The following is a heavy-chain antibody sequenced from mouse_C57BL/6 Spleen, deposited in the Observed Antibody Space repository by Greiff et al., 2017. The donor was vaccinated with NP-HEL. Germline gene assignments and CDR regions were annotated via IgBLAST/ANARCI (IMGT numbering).Heavy chain of an antibody. D-gene: IGHD1-1*01. V-gene: IGHV5-17*01. CDR1: GFTFSDYG. J-gene: IGHJ1*03. CDR3: ARGGKTPYWYFDV. CDR2: ISSGSSTI. Sequence: EVQLQESGGGLVKPGGSLKLSCAASGFTFSDYGMHWVRQAPEKGLEWVAYISSGSSTIYYADTVKGRFTISRDNAKNTLFLQMTSLRSEDTAMYYCARGGKTPYWYFDVWGTGTTVTVSS.